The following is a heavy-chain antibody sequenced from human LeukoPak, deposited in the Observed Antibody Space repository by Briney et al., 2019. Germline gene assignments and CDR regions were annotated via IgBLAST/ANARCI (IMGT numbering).Heavy chain of an antibody. J-gene: IGHJ4*02. CDR1: GGSINNYY. V-gene: IGHV4-59*12. D-gene: IGHD4-17*01. CDR2: IYDSGST. Sequence: PSETLSLTCAVSGGSINNYYWSWIRQPPGKVLEWIGYIYDSGSTNYNPSLKSRVTISVDTSKNHFSLRLTSVTAADTAIYFCAREYGKIDPTFDYWGQGTLVSVSS. CDR3: AREYGKIDPTFDY.